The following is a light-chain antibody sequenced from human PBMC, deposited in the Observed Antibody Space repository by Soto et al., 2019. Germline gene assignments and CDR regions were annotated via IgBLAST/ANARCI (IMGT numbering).Light chain of an antibody. CDR3: QQRSNWPAIT. V-gene: IGKV3-11*01. CDR2: DAS. CDR1: QSVSSY. J-gene: IGKJ5*01. Sequence: EIVLTQSPATLSLSPGERASISCRASQSVSSYLAWDQQKPGQAPRLLIYDASNWATGIPARFSGSASGTDFTLTIRSLETEDFAVYYCQQRSNWPAITFGQGTRLEIK.